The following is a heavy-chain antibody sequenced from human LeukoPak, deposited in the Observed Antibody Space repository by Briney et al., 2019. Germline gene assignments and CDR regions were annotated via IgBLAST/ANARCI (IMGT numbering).Heavy chain of an antibody. V-gene: IGHV1-69*06. D-gene: IGHD3-10*01. J-gene: IGHJ4*02. CDR3: ARGHRFGGSGSYFDY. CDR1: GGTFSSYA. Sequence: EASVKVSCKASGGTFSSYAISWVRPAPGQGLEWMGRIIPIFGTANYAQKFQGRVTITADKSTSTAYMELSSLRSEDTAVYYCARGHRFGGSGSYFDYWGQGTLVTVSS. CDR2: IIPIFGTA.